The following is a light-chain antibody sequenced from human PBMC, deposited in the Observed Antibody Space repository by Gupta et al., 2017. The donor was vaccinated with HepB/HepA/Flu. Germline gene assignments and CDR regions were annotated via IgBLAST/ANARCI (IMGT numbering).Light chain of an antibody. CDR2: DAS. Sequence: EIVMTQSPATLSVSPGERATLSCRASQSVSRNLAWYQQKPGQAPRLLIYDASTRATGVPASFSGSGSGTEFTLTISSRQAEDFAVYYCQHDRNSRPWTFGQGTKVEIK. CDR3: QHDRNSRPWT. V-gene: IGKV3-15*01. J-gene: IGKJ1*01. CDR1: QSVSRN.